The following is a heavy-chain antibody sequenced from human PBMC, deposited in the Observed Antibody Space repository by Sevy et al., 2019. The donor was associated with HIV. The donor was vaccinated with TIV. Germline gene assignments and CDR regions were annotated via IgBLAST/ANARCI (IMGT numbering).Heavy chain of an antibody. D-gene: IGHD3-10*01. CDR2: ISSSSSCI. J-gene: IGHJ5*02. CDR1: GFTFSSYS. CDR3: ARVVYYGSRSDWFDP. V-gene: IGHV3-21*01. Sequence: GGSLRLSCAASGFTFSSYSMNWVRQAPGKGLEWVSSISSSSSCIYYADSVKGRFTISRDNAKNSLYLQMNSLRAEDTAVYYCARVVYYGSRSDWFDPWGQGTLVTVSS.